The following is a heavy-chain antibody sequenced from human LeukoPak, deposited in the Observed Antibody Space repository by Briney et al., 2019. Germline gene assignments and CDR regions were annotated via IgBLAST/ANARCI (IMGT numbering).Heavy chain of an antibody. CDR3: AKAPGGSISGYVDY. V-gene: IGHV3-53*01. Sequence: GGSLSLSCAASGFVVSSSYMSWVRRAPGKGLEWVSVLYNDGSTYYADSVKGRFTISRDNSKNTLYLQMNSLRAEDTAVYYCAKAPGGSISGYVDYWGQGTLVTVSS. CDR1: GFVVSSSY. D-gene: IGHD3-10*01. J-gene: IGHJ4*02. CDR2: LYNDGST.